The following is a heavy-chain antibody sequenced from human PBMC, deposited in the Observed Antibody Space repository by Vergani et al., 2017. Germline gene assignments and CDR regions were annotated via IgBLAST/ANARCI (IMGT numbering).Heavy chain of an antibody. CDR2: IYYSGST. V-gene: IGHV4-39*01. J-gene: IGHJ5*02. CDR1: GGSISSSSYY. Sequence: QLQLQESGPGLVKPSETLSLTCTVSGGSISSSSYYWGWIRQPPGKGLEWIGSIYYSGSTYYNPSLKSRVTISVDTSKNQFSLKLSSVTAADTAVYYCARGVGLERLGTPVNWFDPWGQGTLVTVSS. D-gene: IGHD1-1*01. CDR3: ARGVGLERLGTPVNWFDP.